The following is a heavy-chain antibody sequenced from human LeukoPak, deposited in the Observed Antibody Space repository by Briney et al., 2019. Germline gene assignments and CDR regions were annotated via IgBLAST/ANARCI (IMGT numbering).Heavy chain of an antibody. D-gene: IGHD3-10*01. V-gene: IGHV1-69*04. CDR1: GGTFSSYA. J-gene: IGHJ4*02. CDR2: IIPILGIA. CDR3: ASGATYGSGSYFVY. Sequence: GASVKVSCKASGGTFSSYAISWVRQAPGQGLEWMGRIIPILGIANYAQKFQGRVTITADKSTSTAYMELSSLRSEDTAVYYCASGATYGSGSYFVYWGQGTLVNVSS.